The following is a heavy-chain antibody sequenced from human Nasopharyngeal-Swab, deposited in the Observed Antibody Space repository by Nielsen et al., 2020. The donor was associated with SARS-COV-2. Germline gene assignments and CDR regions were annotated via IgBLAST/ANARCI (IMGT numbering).Heavy chain of an antibody. CDR2: INSDGSST. CDR3: ARDLAITGTTFDP. Sequence: GESLKISCAASGFTFSSYWMHWVRQAPGKGPVWVSRINSDGSSTRYADSVKGRFTISRDNAKNTLYLQMNSLRAEDTAVYYCARDLAITGTTFDPWGQGTLVTVSS. J-gene: IGHJ5*02. D-gene: IGHD1-7*01. V-gene: IGHV3-74*01. CDR1: GFTFSSYW.